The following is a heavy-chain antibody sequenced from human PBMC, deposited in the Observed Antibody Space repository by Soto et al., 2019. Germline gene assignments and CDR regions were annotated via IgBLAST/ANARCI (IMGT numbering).Heavy chain of an antibody. D-gene: IGHD5-12*01. CDR1: GFTFSSYS. CDR2: ISSSSSYI. V-gene: IGHV3-21*01. J-gene: IGHJ6*02. CDR3: AREDGYRGYYYYGMDV. Sequence: PGGSLRLSCAASGFTFSSYSMNWVRQAPGKGLEWVSSISSSSSYIYYADSVKGRFTISRDNAKNSLYLQMNSLRAEDTAVYYCAREDGYRGYYYYGMDVWGQGTTVTVSS.